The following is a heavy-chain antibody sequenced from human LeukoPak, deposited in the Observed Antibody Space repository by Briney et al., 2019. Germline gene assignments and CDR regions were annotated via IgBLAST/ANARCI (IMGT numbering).Heavy chain of an antibody. CDR2: IHASENT. Sequence: KPSETLSLTWTFSGGSINNFYWSWIRQPAGKGLEWIGRIHASENTNYNPSLKSRVTMSVDTSKNKFSMKLSCVTAADTAVYYCARGSNYYGSGSAYYYYMDVWGKGTTVTVSS. D-gene: IGHD3-10*01. J-gene: IGHJ6*03. CDR3: ARGSNYYGSGSAYYYYMDV. V-gene: IGHV4-4*07. CDR1: GGSINNFY.